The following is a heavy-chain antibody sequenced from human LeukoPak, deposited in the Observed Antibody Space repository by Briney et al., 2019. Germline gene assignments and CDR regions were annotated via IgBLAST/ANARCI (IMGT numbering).Heavy chain of an antibody. CDR3: SKKGQADDDGKPD. Sequence: GGSLRLSCAASGFTFSVYDMYWIRQSPGKGLECASVISRGGISYYADSVKGRFTISRDNSKNTLHLQMNSLRAEDTAVYYCSKKGQADDDGKPDWGQGTLVTVSS. CDR1: GFTFSVYD. V-gene: IGHV3-23*01. CDR2: ISRGGIS. J-gene: IGHJ4*02. D-gene: IGHD1-1*01.